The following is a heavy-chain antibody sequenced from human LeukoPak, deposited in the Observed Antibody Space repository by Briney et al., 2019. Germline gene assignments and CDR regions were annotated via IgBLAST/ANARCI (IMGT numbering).Heavy chain of an antibody. D-gene: IGHD1-20*01. J-gene: IGHJ4*02. V-gene: IGHV1-2*02. Sequence: GASVKVSCKASGYTFTGYYMHWVRQAPGQGLEWMGWINPNSGGTNYAQKFQGRVTMTRDTSISTAYMELSRLRSDDTAVYYCARVAPWDRYNWSGDFDYWGQGTLVTVSS. CDR2: INPNSGGT. CDR3: ARVAPWDRYNWSGDFDY. CDR1: GYTFTGYY.